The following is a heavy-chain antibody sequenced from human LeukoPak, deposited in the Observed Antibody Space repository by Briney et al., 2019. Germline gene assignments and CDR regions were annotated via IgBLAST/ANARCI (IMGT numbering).Heavy chain of an antibody. D-gene: IGHD3-16*01. V-gene: IGHV4-38-2*02. CDR2: MYHSGST. J-gene: IGHJ4*02. CDR3: ARGPRGS. Sequence: SETLSLTCTVSGYSISSGYYWGWIRQPPGKGLEWIGNMYHSGSTYYNPSLKSRVTISVDTSKNQFSLKLSSVTAADTAFYYCARGPRGSWGQGTLVTVSS. CDR1: GYSISSGYY.